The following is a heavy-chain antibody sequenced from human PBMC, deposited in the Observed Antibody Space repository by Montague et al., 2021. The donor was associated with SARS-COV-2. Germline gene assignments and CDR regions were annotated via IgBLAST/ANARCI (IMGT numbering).Heavy chain of an antibody. CDR2: IYYSGST. CDR1: GGSISSSSYY. CDR3: ARVGRQKLVRLSGMDL. Sequence: SETLSLTCTVSGGSISSSSYYWGWIRQPPGKGLEWIGSIYYSGSTYYNPSLKSRVTISVDTSKNQFSLKLSSVTAADTAVYYWARVGRQKLVRLSGMDLGGQGTTVTVSS. V-gene: IGHV4-39*07. J-gene: IGHJ6*02. D-gene: IGHD6-13*01.